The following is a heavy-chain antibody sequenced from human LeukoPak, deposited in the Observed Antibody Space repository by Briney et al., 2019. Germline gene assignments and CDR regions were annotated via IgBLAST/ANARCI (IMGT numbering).Heavy chain of an antibody. Sequence: GGSLRLSCAASGFTFSSYAMSWVRQAPGKGLEWVSAISGSGGSTYSADSVKGRFTISRDNSKNTLYLQMNSLRAEDTAVYYCARRGNMSSHAFDIWGQGTVVTVSS. CDR3: ARRGNMSSHAFDI. CDR1: GFTFSSYA. D-gene: IGHD2/OR15-2a*01. CDR2: ISGSGGST. J-gene: IGHJ3*02. V-gene: IGHV3-23*01.